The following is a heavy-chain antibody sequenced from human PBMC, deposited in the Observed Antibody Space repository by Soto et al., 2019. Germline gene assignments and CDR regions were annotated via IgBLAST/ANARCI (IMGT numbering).Heavy chain of an antibody. D-gene: IGHD6-6*01. CDR2: INPNSGGT. J-gene: IGHJ3*02. CDR3: ARVGAYSSSSEGFDAFDI. Sequence: GASVKVSCKASGYTFTGYYMHWARQAPGQGLEWMGWINPNSGGTSYAQKFQGRVTMTRDTSISTAYMELSRLRSDDTAVYYCARVGAYSSSSEGFDAFDIWGQGTMVTVSS. V-gene: IGHV1-2*02. CDR1: GYTFTGYY.